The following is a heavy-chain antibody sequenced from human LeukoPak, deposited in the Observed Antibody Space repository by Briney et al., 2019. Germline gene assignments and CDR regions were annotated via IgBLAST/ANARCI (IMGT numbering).Heavy chain of an antibody. V-gene: IGHV3-49*03. D-gene: IGHD6-19*01. CDR3: SRDAVAGDY. Sequence: GGSLRLSCTASGFTFGDYAMSWFRQAPGKGLEWVGFIRSKAYGGTIEYAASVKGRFTISRDDSKSIAYLQMNSLKTEDTAMYFCSRDAVAGDYWGQGTLVTVSS. CDR1: GFTFGDYA. J-gene: IGHJ4*02. CDR2: IRSKAYGGTI.